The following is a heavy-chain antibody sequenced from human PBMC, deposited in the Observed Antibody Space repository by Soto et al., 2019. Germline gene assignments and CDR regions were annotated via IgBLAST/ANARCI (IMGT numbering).Heavy chain of an antibody. CDR3: AKDRIAVAGREVDY. CDR2: ISYDGSNK. Sequence: GGSLRLSCAASGFTFSSYGMHWVRQAPGKGLEWVAVISYDGSNKYYADSVKGRFTISRDNSKNTLYLTMNIRRAEDTDVYYCAKDRIAVAGREVDYWGQGTLVTVSS. V-gene: IGHV3-30*18. J-gene: IGHJ4*02. D-gene: IGHD6-19*01. CDR1: GFTFSSYG.